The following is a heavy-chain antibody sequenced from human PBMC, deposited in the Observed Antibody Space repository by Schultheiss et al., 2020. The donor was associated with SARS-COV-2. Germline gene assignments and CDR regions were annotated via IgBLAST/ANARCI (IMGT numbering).Heavy chain of an antibody. CDR1: GFTFSSYS. J-gene: IGHJ3*02. Sequence: GGSLRLSCAASGFTFSSYSMNWVRQAPGKGLEWVSSISSSSSYIYYADSVKGRFTISRDNAKNSLYLQMNSLRAEDTAVYYCAKVGDGYCSSTSCSHADAFDIWGQGTMVTVSS. CDR2: ISSSSSYI. CDR3: AKVGDGYCSSTSCSHADAFDI. D-gene: IGHD2-2*01. V-gene: IGHV3-21*04.